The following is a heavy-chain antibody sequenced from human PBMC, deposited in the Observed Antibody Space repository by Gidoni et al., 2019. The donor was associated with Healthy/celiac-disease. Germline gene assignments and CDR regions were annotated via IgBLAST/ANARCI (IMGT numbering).Heavy chain of an antibody. V-gene: IGHV4-39*01. D-gene: IGHD4-17*01. CDR3: ARLGIYGDKGHFDL. J-gene: IGHJ2*01. Sequence: QLQLQESGPGLVKPSETLSLTCTVSGGSISSSSYYWGWIRQPPGKGLEWIGGIYYSGSTYYNPSLKSRVTISVDTSKNQFSLKLSSVTAADTAVYYCARLGIYGDKGHFDLWGRGTLVTVSS. CDR2: IYYSGST. CDR1: GGSISSSSYY.